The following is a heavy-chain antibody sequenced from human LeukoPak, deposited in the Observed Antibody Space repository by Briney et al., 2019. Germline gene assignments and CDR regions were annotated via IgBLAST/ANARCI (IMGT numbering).Heavy chain of an antibody. CDR1: GESFSGYY. CDR3: AREGASVTNFDF. CDR2: INHSGSI. V-gene: IGHV4-34*01. J-gene: IGHJ4*02. Sequence: PSETLSLTCAVFGESFSGYYWSWIRQSPVKGLEWIGEINHSGSINYNPSLKSRVSISVDTSKKQFSLNLSSVTAADTAVYFCAREGASVTNFDFWGQGTLVTVSS. D-gene: IGHD1-26*01.